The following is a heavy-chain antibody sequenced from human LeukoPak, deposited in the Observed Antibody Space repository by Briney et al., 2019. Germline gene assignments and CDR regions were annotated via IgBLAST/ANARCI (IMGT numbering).Heavy chain of an antibody. V-gene: IGHV3-49*03. Sequence: GGSLRLSCAASGFTFSSYAMSWFRQAPGKGLEWVGFIRSKAYGGTTEYAASVKGRFTISRDDSKSIAYLQMNSLKTEDTAVYYCTRSYSSSWYEYFQHWGQGTLVTVSS. CDR3: TRSYSSSWYEYFQH. J-gene: IGHJ1*01. CDR2: IRSKAYGGTT. D-gene: IGHD6-13*01. CDR1: GFTFSSYA.